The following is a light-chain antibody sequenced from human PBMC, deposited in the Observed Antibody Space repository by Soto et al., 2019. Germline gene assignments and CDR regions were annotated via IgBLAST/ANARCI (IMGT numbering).Light chain of an antibody. CDR1: QSVSSY. Sequence: EIVLTQSPATLSLSPGERATLSCRASQSVSSYLAWYQQKPGQAPRLLIYDASNRATGIPARFSGSGSGTDFTLTISSLEPEDFAVYHCQQYGSSPPITFGQGTRLEIK. CDR2: DAS. CDR3: QQYGSSPPIT. J-gene: IGKJ5*01. V-gene: IGKV3-11*01.